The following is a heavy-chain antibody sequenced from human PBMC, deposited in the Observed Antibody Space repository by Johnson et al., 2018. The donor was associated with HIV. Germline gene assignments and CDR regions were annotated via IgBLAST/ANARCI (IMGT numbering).Heavy chain of an antibody. V-gene: IGHV3-30*03. D-gene: IGHD1-7*01. Sequence: QVQLVESGGGVVQPGRSLRLSCAASGFTFSSYGMHWVRQAPGKGLEWVAVISYDGNNKYYADSVKGRFTISRDNSKNTLYLQMNSLRAEDTAVYYCAGGIITGTTGTFDIWGQGTMVTVSS. J-gene: IGHJ3*02. CDR3: AGGIITGTTGTFDI. CDR1: GFTFSSYG. CDR2: ISYDGNNK.